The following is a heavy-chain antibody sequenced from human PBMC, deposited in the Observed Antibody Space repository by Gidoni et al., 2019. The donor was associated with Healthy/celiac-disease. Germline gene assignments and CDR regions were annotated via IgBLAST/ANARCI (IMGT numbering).Heavy chain of an antibody. CDR3: AREPITMVRGVLDY. CDR2: RSYDGSNK. J-gene: IGHJ4*02. CDR1: GFTFRRYA. V-gene: IGHV3-30-3*01. D-gene: IGHD3-10*01. Sequence: QVQLVESGGGVVQPGRSLTLSCTASGFTFRRYAMHWVRQAPGKGLEWVAVRSYDGSNKYYADSVKGRFTISRDNSKNTLYLQMNSLRAEDTAVYYCAREPITMVRGVLDYWGQGTLVTVSS.